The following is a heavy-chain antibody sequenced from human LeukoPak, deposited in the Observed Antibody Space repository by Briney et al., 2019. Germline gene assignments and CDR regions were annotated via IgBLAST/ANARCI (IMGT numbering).Heavy chain of an antibody. Sequence: PGGSLRLSCAASGFAFSSQDMGWVRQAPGKGLEWVSAISDSGDRTYYVDSVKGRFTISRDNSKSTLYLQMNSLRADDTAVYYCAKDARRSSGWYFFDHWGQGTLVTVSS. CDR3: AKDARRSSGWYFFDH. V-gene: IGHV3-23*01. CDR1: GFAFSSQD. CDR2: ISDSGDRT. D-gene: IGHD6-19*01. J-gene: IGHJ4*02.